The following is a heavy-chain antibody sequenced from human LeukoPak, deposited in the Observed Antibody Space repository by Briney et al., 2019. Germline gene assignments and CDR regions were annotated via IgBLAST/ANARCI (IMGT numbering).Heavy chain of an antibody. Sequence: GGSLRPSCAASGFTFSRYNMNWVRQAPGKGLEWVSSISTSSTYTYYADSMKGRFTISRDNAKNSLYLQMNSLRAEDTAVYFCAREAYMDVWGKGTTVTVSS. CDR2: ISTSSTYT. V-gene: IGHV3-21*01. CDR3: AREAYMDV. CDR1: GFTFSRYN. J-gene: IGHJ6*03.